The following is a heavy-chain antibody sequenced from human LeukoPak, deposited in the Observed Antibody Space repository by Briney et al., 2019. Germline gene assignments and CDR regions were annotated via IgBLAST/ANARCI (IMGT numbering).Heavy chain of an antibody. Sequence: GGSLRLSCAASGFTFSSYWMSWVRQAPGKGLEWVANIKQDGSEKYYVDSVKGRFTISRDNAKNSLYLQMNSLRAEDTAVYYCARVYYDGSGYLRLYYYYYYMDVWGKGTTVTVSS. V-gene: IGHV3-7*01. D-gene: IGHD3-22*01. CDR2: IKQDGSEK. CDR3: ARVYYDGSGYLRLYYYYYYMDV. J-gene: IGHJ6*03. CDR1: GFTFSSYW.